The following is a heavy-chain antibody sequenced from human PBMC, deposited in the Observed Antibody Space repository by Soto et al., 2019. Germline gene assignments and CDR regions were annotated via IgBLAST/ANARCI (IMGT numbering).Heavy chain of an antibody. V-gene: IGHV5-51*01. CDR2: VYPSDSDV. J-gene: IGHJ4*02. CDR1: GYRFTSSW. CDR3: ARQIYDSDTGPNFQYYFDS. Sequence: SLKISCQGSGYRFTSSWIGWVRQMPGKGLEWLGNVYPSDSDVRYSPSFRGHVTISVTKSITTVFLQWSSLRASDTAMYYCARQIYDSDTGPNFQYYFDSWGQGTPVTVSS. D-gene: IGHD3-22*01.